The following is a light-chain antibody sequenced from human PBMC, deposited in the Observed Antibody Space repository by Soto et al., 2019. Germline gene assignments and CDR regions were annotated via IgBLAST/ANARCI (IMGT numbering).Light chain of an antibody. CDR2: DVS. J-gene: IGLJ1*01. V-gene: IGLV2-14*01. CDR3: SSYTSSSTYV. CDR1: SSDVGGYNY. Sequence: QCVLTQPASVSGSPGQWITISCTGTSSDVGGYNYVSWYQQHPGKAPKLMIYDVSNRPSGVSNRFSGSKSGNTASLTISGLQAEDEADYYCSSYTSSSTYVFGTGTKVTVL.